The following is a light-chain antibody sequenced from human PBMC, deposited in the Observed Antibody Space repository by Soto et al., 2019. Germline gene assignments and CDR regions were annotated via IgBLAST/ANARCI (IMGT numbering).Light chain of an antibody. Sequence: QSVLTQPPSVSGSPGQSVTISCSGTNSDIGSYNRVSWYQQPPGTAPKLIIYEVSHRPSGVPARFSGSKSANAASLTISGLQAEDEAHYYCSSYTTSSTLVFGGGTKLTVL. CDR1: NSDIGSYNR. CDR2: EVS. CDR3: SSYTTSSTLV. J-gene: IGLJ3*02. V-gene: IGLV2-18*02.